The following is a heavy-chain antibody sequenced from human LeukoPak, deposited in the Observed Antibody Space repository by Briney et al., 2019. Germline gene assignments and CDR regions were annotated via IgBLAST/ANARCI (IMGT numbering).Heavy chain of an antibody. CDR2: FDPEDGET. Sequence: ASVKVSCKASGYTFTSYGISWVRQAPGKGLEWMGGFDPEDGETIYAQKFQGRVTMTEDTSTDTAYMELSSLRSEDTAVYYCATGYCSGGSCYATYYYGMDVWGQGTTVTVSS. V-gene: IGHV1-24*01. CDR3: ATGYCSGGSCYATYYYGMDV. CDR1: GYTFTSYG. D-gene: IGHD2-15*01. J-gene: IGHJ6*02.